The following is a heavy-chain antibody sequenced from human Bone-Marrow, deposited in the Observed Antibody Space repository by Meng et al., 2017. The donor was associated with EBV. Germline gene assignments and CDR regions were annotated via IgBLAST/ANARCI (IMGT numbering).Heavy chain of an antibody. CDR2: FLPTLGAP. CDR1: GGPFRNYA. D-gene: IGHD3-10*01. CDR3: ASESGRGYTPDY. J-gene: IGHJ4*02. Sequence: QGQWVQSAAEVKQPRSSGKVSCKTSGGPFRNYAVSWVRQSPGQGLEWLGGFLPTLGAPNYAQKFHGRVTITADESTSTHYMDLSSLRSDDTAVYYCASESGRGYTPDYWGQGTLVTVSS. V-gene: IGHV1-69*01.